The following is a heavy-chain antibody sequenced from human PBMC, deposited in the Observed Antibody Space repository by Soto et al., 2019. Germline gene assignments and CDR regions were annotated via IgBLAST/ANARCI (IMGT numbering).Heavy chain of an antibody. CDR1: GDSISSKTFF. Sequence: PSETLSLTCNVSGDSISSKTFFWDWIRQPPGKGLEWIGSIFYSGSSFYNPSLKSRVTLSVDTSKNQFSLKLSPVTAADTAVYYCARHPRVTGRGVGFDPWGQGTLVTVSS. CDR3: ARHPRVTGRGVGFDP. J-gene: IGHJ5*02. D-gene: IGHD1-26*01. V-gene: IGHV4-39*01. CDR2: IFYSGSS.